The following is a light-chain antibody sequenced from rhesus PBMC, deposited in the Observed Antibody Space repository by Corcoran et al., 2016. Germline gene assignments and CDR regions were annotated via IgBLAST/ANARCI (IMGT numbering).Light chain of an antibody. CDR3: QQHNSYPYS. V-gene: IGKV1S14*01. Sequence: DIQMTQSPSSLSASVGATVTITCRASQGISHYLAWYQQKPGKTPKPLIYSASTLESGVPSRFSGSGSGKDFTLTISSLQPDDFATYFCQQHNSYPYSFGQGTKVEIK. CDR2: SAS. CDR1: QGISHY. J-gene: IGKJ2*01.